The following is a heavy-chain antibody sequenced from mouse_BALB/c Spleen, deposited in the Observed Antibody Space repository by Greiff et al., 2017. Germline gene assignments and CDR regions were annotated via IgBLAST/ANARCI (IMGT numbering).Heavy chain of an antibody. V-gene: IGHV14-3*02. CDR2: IDPANGNT. Sequence: VQLQQSGAELVKPGASVKLSCTASGFNIKDTYMHWVKQRPEHGLEWIGRIDPANGNTKYDPKFQGKATITADTSSNTAYLQLSSLTSEDTAVYYCARGNWYFDVWGAGTTVTVSS. CDR3: ARGNWYFDV. CDR1: GFNIKDTY. J-gene: IGHJ1*01.